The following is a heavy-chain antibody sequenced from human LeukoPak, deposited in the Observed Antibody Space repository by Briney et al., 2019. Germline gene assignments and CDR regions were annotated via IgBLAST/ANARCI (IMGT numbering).Heavy chain of an antibody. CDR1: GFTLSISW. J-gene: IGHJ5*02. D-gene: IGHD6-19*01. CDR2: INGDGSNT. V-gene: IGHV3-74*01. CDR3: FRNLGYGRA. Sequence: GGSLGLSCAAPGFTLSISWMHWVRHSPGKGPVWVARINGDGSNTAYADSVKGRFIVSRDDAKDTLYLQMNSLRAEDTAVYYCFRNLGYGRAWGQGTLVTVSS.